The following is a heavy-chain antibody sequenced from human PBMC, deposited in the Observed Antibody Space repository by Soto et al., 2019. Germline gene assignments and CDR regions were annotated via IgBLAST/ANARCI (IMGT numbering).Heavy chain of an antibody. CDR2: IYSGGST. J-gene: IGHJ4*02. CDR1: GFTVSSNY. Sequence: EVQLVESGGGLVQPGGSLRLSCAASGFTVSSNYMSWVRQAPGKGLEWVSVIYSGGSTDYAASVKGRFTISRDNSKNKLYLQMNSLRAEDTAVYYCAREYHMTTSPFDYWGQGTLVTVSS. V-gene: IGHV3-66*01. CDR3: AREYHMTTSPFDY. D-gene: IGHD3-16*01.